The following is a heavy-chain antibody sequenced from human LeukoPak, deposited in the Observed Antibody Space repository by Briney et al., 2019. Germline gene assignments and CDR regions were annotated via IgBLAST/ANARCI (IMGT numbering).Heavy chain of an antibody. CDR3: ARGQYCSTTTCYSARRYFDF. Sequence: TSETLSLTCAVSGGAFSNYFWTWIRQPPGKGLEWIAEINDSGSTNSNSSLRSRVAIPLDTSKNQFSLRLTSVTAADTAVYYCARGQYCSTTTCYSARRYFDFWGQGTLVTVSS. CDR1: GGAFSNYF. V-gene: IGHV4-34*01. D-gene: IGHD2-2*01. J-gene: IGHJ4*02. CDR2: INDSGST.